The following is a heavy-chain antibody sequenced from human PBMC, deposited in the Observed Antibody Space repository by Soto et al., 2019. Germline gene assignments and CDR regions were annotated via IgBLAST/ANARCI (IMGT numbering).Heavy chain of an antibody. D-gene: IGHD3-22*01. J-gene: IGHJ5*02. Sequence: QVQLQESGPGLVKPSQTLSLTCTVSGGSISSGGYYWSWIRQHPGKGLAWIGYIYYSGSTYYNPSLKSRVTISVDTYKNQFSLKLRSVTAADTAVYYCARGPHSSGYRNNWFDPWGQGTLVTVSS. CDR2: IYYSGST. V-gene: IGHV4-31*03. CDR3: ARGPHSSGYRNNWFDP. CDR1: GGSISSGGYY.